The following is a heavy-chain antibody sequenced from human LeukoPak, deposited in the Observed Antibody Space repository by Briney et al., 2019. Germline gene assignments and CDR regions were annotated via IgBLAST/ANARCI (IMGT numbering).Heavy chain of an antibody. D-gene: IGHD5-24*01. Sequence: GGSLRLSCAASGFTFFSYTMNWVRQAPGKGLEWVSSISSSSSYIYYADSVKGRFTISRDNAKNSLYLQMNSLRAEDTAVYYCARETRVRWTDYWGQGILVTVSS. V-gene: IGHV3-21*01. CDR2: ISSSSSYI. CDR3: ARETRVRWTDY. CDR1: GFTFFSYT. J-gene: IGHJ4*02.